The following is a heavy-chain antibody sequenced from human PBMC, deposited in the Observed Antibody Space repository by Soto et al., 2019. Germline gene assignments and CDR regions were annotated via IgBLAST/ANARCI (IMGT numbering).Heavy chain of an antibody. CDR3: ARDRCSSICCYYYYYYYYRMDV. V-gene: IGHV3-33*01. J-gene: IGHJ6*02. CDR1: GFTFSSYG. Sequence: GGSLRLSCAASGFTFSSYGMHWVRQAPGKGLEWVAVIWYDGSNKYYADSVKGRFTVSRDNSKNTLYLQMNSLRAEDTAVYYCARDRCSSICCYYYYYYYYRMDVWGQGTMATVYS. D-gene: IGHD2-2*01. CDR2: IWYDGSNK.